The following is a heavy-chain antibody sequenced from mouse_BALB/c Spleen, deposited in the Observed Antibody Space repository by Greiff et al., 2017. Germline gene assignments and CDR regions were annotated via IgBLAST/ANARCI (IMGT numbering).Heavy chain of an antibody. CDR3: ARESYYYFDY. V-gene: IGHV3-6*02. J-gene: IGHJ2*01. D-gene: IGHD2-12*01. CDR1: GYSITSGYY. Sequence: EVKLQESGPGLVKPSQSLSLTCSVTGYSITSGYYWNWIRQFPGNKLEWMGYISYDGSNNYNPSLKNRISITRDTSKNQFFLKLNSVTTEDTATYYCARESYYYFDYWGQGTTLTVSS. CDR2: ISYDGSN.